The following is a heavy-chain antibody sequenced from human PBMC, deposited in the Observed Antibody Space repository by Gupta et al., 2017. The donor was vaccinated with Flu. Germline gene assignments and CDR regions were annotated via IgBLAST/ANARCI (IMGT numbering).Heavy chain of an antibody. CDR2: ISSSSSYI. CDR1: GFTFSSYS. J-gene: IGHJ4*01. D-gene: IGHD4-17*01. Sequence: EVQLVESGGGLVKPGGSLRLSCAASGFTFSSYSMHWVRQAPGKGLEWVSSISSSSSYIYYADSVKGRFTISRDNAKNSLYLQMNSLRAEDTAVYYCAREALDIYGDSAFDYWGHGTLVTVSS. V-gene: IGHV3-21*01. CDR3: AREALDIYGDSAFDY.